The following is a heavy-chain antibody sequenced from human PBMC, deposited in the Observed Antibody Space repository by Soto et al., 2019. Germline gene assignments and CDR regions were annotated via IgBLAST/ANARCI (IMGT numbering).Heavy chain of an antibody. CDR3: ARLRIATNNYKWFDP. D-gene: IGHD2-21*01. CDR2: IYVTGAV. CDR1: GTALNSGNYY. J-gene: IGHJ5*02. V-gene: IGHV4-31*03. Sequence: SETLSLTCSVSGTALNSGNYYWSWIRQVPGKGLEWIGHIYVTGAVDYNPSLRDRITISQDTSERQFSLNLRLVTAADTAVYYCARLRIATNNYKWFDPWGQGTLVTVSS.